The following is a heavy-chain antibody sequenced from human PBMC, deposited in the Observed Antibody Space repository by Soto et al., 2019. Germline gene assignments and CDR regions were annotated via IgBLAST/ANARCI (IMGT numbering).Heavy chain of an antibody. Sequence: ASVKVSCKASGGTFSSYAISWVRQAPGQGLEWMGGIIPIFGTANYAQKFQGRVTITADESTSTAYMELSSLGSEDTAVYYCAREGIWFGELLAPTLPWYFELWGRGTLVTVSS. CDR1: GGTFSSYA. J-gene: IGHJ2*01. CDR2: IIPIFGTA. D-gene: IGHD3-10*01. V-gene: IGHV1-69*13. CDR3: AREGIWFGELLAPTLPWYFEL.